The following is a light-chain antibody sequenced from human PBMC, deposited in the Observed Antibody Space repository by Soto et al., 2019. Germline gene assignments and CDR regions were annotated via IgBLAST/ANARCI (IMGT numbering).Light chain of an antibody. Sequence: EIVITQSPSTVSVYPGERVSLSCRASQKIHDKLAWYQQKPGQTPRLLIYDASTRATGISGSFSGSGSGTELTLTISSLQSEDFAVYYCQQYNRWPLTFGGGTKV. CDR3: QQYNRWPLT. V-gene: IGKV3-15*01. CDR1: QKIHDK. CDR2: DAS. J-gene: IGKJ4*01.